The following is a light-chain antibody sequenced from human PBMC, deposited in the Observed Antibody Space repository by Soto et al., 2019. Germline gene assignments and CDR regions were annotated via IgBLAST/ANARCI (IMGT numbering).Light chain of an antibody. CDR1: QSVSSSY. J-gene: IGKJ5*01. Sequence: EGVLTQSPGTLSLSPGERATLSCRASQSVSSSYLAWYQQKPGQAPRLLIYGLASRVSAISNRFSASGSGTDLTLTMSRLEPEDFAVYYCQKYGSSLITFGQGTRLEIK. V-gene: IGKV3-20*01. CDR2: GLA. CDR3: QKYGSSLIT.